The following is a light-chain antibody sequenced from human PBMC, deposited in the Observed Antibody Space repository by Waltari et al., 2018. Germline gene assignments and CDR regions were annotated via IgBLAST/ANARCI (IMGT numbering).Light chain of an antibody. Sequence: DAVMTQSPLSLPVALGQTASISCRSSQSLLFSDGNIYLNWFHQRPGQSPRHLIYEISNRRSGVPDRFSGSGSGTDFTLEISRVEADDVGVYFCMQGTHWPYTFGQGTKLEI. V-gene: IGKV2-30*01. CDR1: QSLLFSDGNIY. CDR3: MQGTHWPYT. CDR2: EIS. J-gene: IGKJ2*01.